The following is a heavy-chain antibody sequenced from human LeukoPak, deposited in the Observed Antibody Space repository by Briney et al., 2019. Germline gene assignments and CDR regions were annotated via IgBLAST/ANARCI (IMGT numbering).Heavy chain of an antibody. Sequence: GGSLRLSCAASGFTFSSYAMSWVRQAPGKGLEWVSAISGSGGGTYYADSVKGRFTISRDNSKNTLYLQMSSLRAEDTAVYYCAKGSGDFWSGYYAYWGQGTLVTVSS. CDR2: ISGSGGGT. V-gene: IGHV3-23*01. CDR3: AKGSGDFWSGYYAY. J-gene: IGHJ4*02. D-gene: IGHD3-3*01. CDR1: GFTFSSYA.